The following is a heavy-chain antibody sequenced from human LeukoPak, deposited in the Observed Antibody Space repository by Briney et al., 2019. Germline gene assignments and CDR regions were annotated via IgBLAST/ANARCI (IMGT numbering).Heavy chain of an antibody. CDR2: INPNRGGT. D-gene: IGHD6-6*01. J-gene: IGHJ4*02. CDR1: GYTFTGYY. Sequence: ASVKVSCKASGYTFTGYYMHWVRQAPGQRLEWMGWINPNRGGTNYAQKFQGRVTMTRDTSISTAYMELSRLRSDDTAVYYCARGIAARRFDYWGQGTLVTVSS. V-gene: IGHV1-2*02. CDR3: ARGIAARRFDY.